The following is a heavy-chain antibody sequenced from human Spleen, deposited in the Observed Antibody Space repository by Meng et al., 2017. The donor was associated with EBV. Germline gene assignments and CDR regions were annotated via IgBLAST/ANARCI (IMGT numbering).Heavy chain of an antibody. J-gene: IGHJ4*02. CDR3: ARDSSSSYGVFLFDH. V-gene: IGHV1-69*01. Sequence: QVQLVQSGAEVKKPGSAVKVSCKASGGTFSTYAISWVRQAPGQGLEWMGGIIPLFTTTNYAQKFQGRVTITTDESTTTSYMELSSLRSEDTAVYYCARDSSSSYGVFLFDHWGQGPLGTVAS. CDR1: GGTFSTYA. CDR2: IIPLFTTT. D-gene: IGHD6-6*01.